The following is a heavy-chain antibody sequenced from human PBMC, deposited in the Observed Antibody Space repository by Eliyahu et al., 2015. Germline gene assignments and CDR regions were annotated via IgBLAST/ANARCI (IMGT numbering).Heavy chain of an antibody. J-gene: IGHJ6*02. D-gene: IGHD2-15*01. CDR2: IYYSGST. V-gene: IGHV4-31*03. CDR3: ARLQLLPLYYYYGMDV. CDR1: GGSISSGGYY. Sequence: VQLQESGPGLVKPSQTLSLTCTVSGGSISSGGYYWSWIRQHPGKGLEWIGYIYYSGSTYYNPSLKSRVTISVDTSKNQFSLKLSSVTAADTAVYYCARLQLLPLYYYYGMDVWGQGTTVTVSS.